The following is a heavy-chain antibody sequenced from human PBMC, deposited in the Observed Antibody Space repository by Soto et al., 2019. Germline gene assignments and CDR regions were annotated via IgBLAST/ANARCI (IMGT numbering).Heavy chain of an antibody. Sequence: PGGSLRLSCAASGFTFSSYGMHWVRQAPGKGLEWVAVISYDGSNKYYADSVKGRFTISRDNSKNTLYLQMNSLRAEDTAVYYCAKDLTGYYDSSGYSAAAFDIWGQGTMVTVS. D-gene: IGHD3-22*01. V-gene: IGHV3-30*18. CDR1: GFTFSSYG. CDR2: ISYDGSNK. J-gene: IGHJ3*02. CDR3: AKDLTGYYDSSGYSAAAFDI.